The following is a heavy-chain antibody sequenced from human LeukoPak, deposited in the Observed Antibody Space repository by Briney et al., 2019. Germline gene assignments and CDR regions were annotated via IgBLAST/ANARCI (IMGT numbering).Heavy chain of an antibody. V-gene: IGHV3-49*04. D-gene: IGHD3-22*01. Sequence: GGSLRLSCAASGFTFSSYSMSWVRQAPGKGLEWVGFIRSKAYGGTTEYAASVKGRFIISRDDSKSIAYLQMNSLKTEDTAVYYCTRDRGDRYHYDSSGYYIFEYWGQGTLVTVSS. J-gene: IGHJ4*02. CDR2: IRSKAYGGTT. CDR1: GFTFSSYS. CDR3: TRDRGDRYHYDSSGYYIFEY.